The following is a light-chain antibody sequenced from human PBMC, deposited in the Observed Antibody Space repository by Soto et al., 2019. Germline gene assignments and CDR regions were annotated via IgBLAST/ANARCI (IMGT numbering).Light chain of an antibody. V-gene: IGKV2-28*01. CDR3: MQALQTGWT. CDR2: LGS. CDR1: QSLLHSNGYNY. Sequence: DIVMTQSPLSLPVTPGEPASISCRSSQSLLHSNGYNYLDWYLQKPGQSPQLLIYLGSNRASGVPDRVSGSGSGTDFTLKISRVEAEDVGVYYGMQALQTGWTFGQGTKVEIK. J-gene: IGKJ1*01.